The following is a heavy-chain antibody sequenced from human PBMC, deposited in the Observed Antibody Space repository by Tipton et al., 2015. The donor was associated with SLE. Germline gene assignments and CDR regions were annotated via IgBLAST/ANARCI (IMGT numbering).Heavy chain of an antibody. Sequence: SLRLSCAASGFTFSSYEMNWVRQAPGKGLEWVSYISSSGSTIYYADSVKGRFTISRDNAKNSLYLQMNSLRAEDTAVYYCARDDEVEYCSGGSCYPVEYFQHWGQGTLVTVSS. V-gene: IGHV3-48*03. J-gene: IGHJ1*01. D-gene: IGHD2-15*01. CDR1: GFTFSSYE. CDR2: ISSSGSTI. CDR3: ARDDEVEYCSGGSCYPVEYFQH.